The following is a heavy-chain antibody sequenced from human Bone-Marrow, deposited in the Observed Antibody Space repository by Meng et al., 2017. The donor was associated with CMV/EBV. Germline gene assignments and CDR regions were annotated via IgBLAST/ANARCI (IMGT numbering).Heavy chain of an antibody. CDR1: GFTFSDYA. J-gene: IGHJ4*02. CDR2: ISDGGNKK. CDR3: ARDRITMVRGVIIEIGHEFDY. Sequence: GESLKISCSTSGFTFSDYAVHWVRQAPGKGLEWVAVISDGGNKKYYADSVKGRFTISGDNSKDTFYLQMNSLRAEDTAVYYCARDRITMVRGVIIEIGHEFDYWGQGTLVTVSS. V-gene: IGHV3-30-3*01. D-gene: IGHD3-10*01.